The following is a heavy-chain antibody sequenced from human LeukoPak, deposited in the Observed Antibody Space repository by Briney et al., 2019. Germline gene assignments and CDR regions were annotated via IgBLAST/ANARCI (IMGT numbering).Heavy chain of an antibody. CDR1: GFPFSTFP. V-gene: IGHV3-23*01. CDR2: LSGDGSDT. J-gene: IGHJ5*02. D-gene: IGHD6-19*01. Sequence: GGSLRLSCQASGFPFSTFPMSWVRQAPGKGLEWVSTLSGDGSDTYYADSVKGRFTISRDNSKNTLYLQMNSLRAEDTAVYYCARGRVGDSSGWYWFDPWGQGTLVTVSS. CDR3: ARGRVGDSSGWYWFDP.